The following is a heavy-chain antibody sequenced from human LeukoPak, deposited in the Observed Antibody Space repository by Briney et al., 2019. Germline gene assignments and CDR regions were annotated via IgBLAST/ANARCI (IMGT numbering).Heavy chain of an antibody. Sequence: GGSLRLSCAASGFTFSSYAMHWVRQAPGKGLEWVAVISYDGSNKYYADSVKGRFTISRDNSKNTLYLQMNSLRAEDTAVYYCANYCSSSSCHIRRAFDIWGQGTMVTVSS. CDR1: GFTFSSYA. V-gene: IGHV3-30-3*01. D-gene: IGHD2-2*02. CDR3: ANYCSSSSCHIRRAFDI. CDR2: ISYDGSNK. J-gene: IGHJ3*02.